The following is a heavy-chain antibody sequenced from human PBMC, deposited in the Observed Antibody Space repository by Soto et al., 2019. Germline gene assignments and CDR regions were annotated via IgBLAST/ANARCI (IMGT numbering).Heavy chain of an antibody. V-gene: IGHV3-33*01. Sequence: QVQLVESGGGVVQPGRSLRLSCAASGFIFSNYDIHWVRQAPGKGLEWVAVIWFDGSNTHYADSVKGRFTVSRDNSKNTLYLQMNSLRAEYTAVYYCARGIGDGVTVIHYVDSSGQGTLVTVSS. CDR1: GFIFSNYD. D-gene: IGHD2-21*02. CDR2: IWFDGSNT. J-gene: IGHJ4*02. CDR3: ARGIGDGVTVIHYVDS.